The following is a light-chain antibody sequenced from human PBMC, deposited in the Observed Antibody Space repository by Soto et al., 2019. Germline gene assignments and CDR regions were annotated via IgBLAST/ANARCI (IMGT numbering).Light chain of an antibody. CDR1: SSDVGSYNL. CDR2: EGS. J-gene: IGLJ1*01. Sequence: QSVLTQPASVSGSPGQSITISCTGTSSDVGSYNLVSWYQQHPGKAPKLMIYEGSKRLSGVSNRFSGSKSGNTASLTISGLQAEDEADYYCCSYAGSSKVFGTGTKVTVL. V-gene: IGLV2-23*01. CDR3: CSYAGSSKV.